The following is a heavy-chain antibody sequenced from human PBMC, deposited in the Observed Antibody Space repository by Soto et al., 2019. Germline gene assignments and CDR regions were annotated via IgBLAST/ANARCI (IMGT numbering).Heavy chain of an antibody. CDR2: ISGSGSST. CDR1: GFIFSNYA. CDR3: VREASSSGLHLDH. Sequence: GGSLRLSCAASGFIFSNYAMSWVRQAPGKGLEWVSFISGSGSSTYYADSVKGRFAISRGNSKNTLYLQMNSLRAEDATVYYCVREASSSGLHLDHWGRGTLVTDSS. D-gene: IGHD6-6*01. V-gene: IGHV3-23*01. J-gene: IGHJ4*02.